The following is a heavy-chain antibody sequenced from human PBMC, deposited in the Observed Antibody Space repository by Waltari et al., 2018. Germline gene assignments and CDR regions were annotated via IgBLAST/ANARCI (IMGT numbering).Heavy chain of an antibody. V-gene: IGHV3-7*01. CDR2: IKHDGTTK. CDR1: GFTFRRDW. CDR3: ARAVDVADY. Sequence: EIQVVESGGGLVQPGGSLGLSCTASGFTFRRDWMSWVRQAPGKGLEWVANIKHDGTTKFYLDSVKGRFTISRDNAQNTVYLQMNSLRVEDTALYYCARAVDVADYWGQGTLVTVSS. J-gene: IGHJ4*02. D-gene: IGHD5-12*01.